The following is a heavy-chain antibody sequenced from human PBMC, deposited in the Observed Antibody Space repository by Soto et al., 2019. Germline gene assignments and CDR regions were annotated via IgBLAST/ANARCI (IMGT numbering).Heavy chain of an antibody. CDR3: TTDFDDSSGYTIYYYYGMDV. CDR2: IKSKTDGGTT. Sequence: GGFLRLSCAASGVTFSNAWMNWVRQAPGKGLEWVGRIKSKTDGGTTDYAAPVKGRFTISRDDSKNTLYLQMNSLKTEDTAVYYCTTDFDDSSGYTIYYYYGMDVWGQGTTVTVSS. D-gene: IGHD3-22*01. CDR1: GVTFSNAW. V-gene: IGHV3-15*07. J-gene: IGHJ6*02.